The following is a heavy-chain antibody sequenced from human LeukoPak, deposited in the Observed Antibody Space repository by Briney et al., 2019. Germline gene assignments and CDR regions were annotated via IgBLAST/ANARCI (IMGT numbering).Heavy chain of an antibody. V-gene: IGHV3-33*01. CDR1: GFTFSSYG. J-gene: IGHJ4*02. CDR3: ARNPSDYVWGHVDY. Sequence: GRSLRLSCAASGFTFSSYGMHWVRQAPGKGLEWVAVIWYDGSNKYYADSVKGRFTISRDSSKNTLYLQMNSLRAEDTAVYYCARNPSDYVWGHVDYWGQGTLVTVSS. D-gene: IGHD3-16*01. CDR2: IWYDGSNK.